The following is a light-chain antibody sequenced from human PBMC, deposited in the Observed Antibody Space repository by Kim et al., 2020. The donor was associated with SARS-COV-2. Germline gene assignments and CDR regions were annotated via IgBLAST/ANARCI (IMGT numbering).Light chain of an antibody. CDR1: KSGDKY. J-gene: IGLJ2*01. CDR3: QAWASSTVV. Sequence: SYELTQPPSVSVSPGQTASITCSGDKSGDKYACWYQQKPGQSPVLVIYPDSKRPSGIPERFSGSNSGNTATLTISGTQAMDEADYYCQAWASSTVVFGGG. CDR2: PDS. V-gene: IGLV3-1*01.